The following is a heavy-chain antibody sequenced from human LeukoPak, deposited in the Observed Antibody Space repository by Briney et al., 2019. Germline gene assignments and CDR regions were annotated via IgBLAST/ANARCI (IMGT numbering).Heavy chain of an antibody. V-gene: IGHV4-38-2*02. J-gene: IGHJ4*02. CDR1: GYSMSSGYY. D-gene: IGHD6-13*01. CDR3: ARGQQQEHDY. Sequence: SETLSLTCTVSGYSMSSGYYWGWIRQPPERGLEWIGSMYHTGSIYYNASLKSRVTTSVDTSKNQFSLKLSSVTAADTAVYYCARGQQQEHDYWGQGTLVTVSS. CDR2: MYHTGSI.